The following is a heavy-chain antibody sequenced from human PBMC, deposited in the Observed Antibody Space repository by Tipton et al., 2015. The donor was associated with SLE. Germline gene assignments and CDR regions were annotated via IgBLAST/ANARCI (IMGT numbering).Heavy chain of an antibody. CDR3: ARLVAVGGRSS. CDR2: INHSGST. V-gene: IGHV4-34*01. Sequence: LRLSCAVYDESFSLYYWSWIRQPSGKGLEWIGEINHSGSTTYNPSLKSRVTISVDASKNQFSLNIYSVTAADTAVYYCARLVAVGGRSSWGQGTLVTVSS. CDR1: DESFSLYY. D-gene: IGHD6-19*01. J-gene: IGHJ5*02.